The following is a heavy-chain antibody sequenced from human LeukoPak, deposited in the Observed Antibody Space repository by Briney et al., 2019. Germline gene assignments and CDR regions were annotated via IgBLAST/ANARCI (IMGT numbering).Heavy chain of an antibody. Sequence: ASVKVSCKASGFTFITYGFGWVRQAPGQGLEWMGIINPSGGSTSYAQKFQGRVTMTTDTSAITAYMELSSLRSEDTAVYYCARLSSHYGDYKVDPWGQGTLVTVSS. D-gene: IGHD4-17*01. CDR3: ARLSSHYGDYKVDP. CDR1: GFTFITYG. J-gene: IGHJ5*02. CDR2: INPSGGST. V-gene: IGHV1-46*01.